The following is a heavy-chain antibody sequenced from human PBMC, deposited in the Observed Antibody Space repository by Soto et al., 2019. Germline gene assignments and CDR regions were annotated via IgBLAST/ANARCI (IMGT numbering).Heavy chain of an antibody. CDR1: GYTLTELS. Sequence: ASVKVSCKVSGYTLTELSMHWVRQAPGKGLEWMGGFDPEDGETIYAQKFQGRVTMTTDTSTSTVHMEVRSLRSDDTAVYYCAGEGVAPYYYYGMDVWGQGTPVTVSS. CDR2: FDPEDGET. J-gene: IGHJ6*02. D-gene: IGHD1-26*01. CDR3: AGEGVAPYYYYGMDV. V-gene: IGHV1-24*01.